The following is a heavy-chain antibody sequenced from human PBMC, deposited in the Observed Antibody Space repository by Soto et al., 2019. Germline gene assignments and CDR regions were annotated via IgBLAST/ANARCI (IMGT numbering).Heavy chain of an antibody. CDR3: AKGDILTGSKEGWDY. CDR2: IDGSGAGA. D-gene: IGHD3-9*01. V-gene: IGHV3-23*01. J-gene: IGHJ4*02. CDR1: GFTFRSYA. Sequence: EVQLLESGGGLVQPGGSLRLSCAASGFTFRSYAMSWVRQAPGRGLECVSSIDGSGAGAYYADSVKGRFTISRDNSKNTLDLQMNSLRAEDTAVYYCAKGDILTGSKEGWDYWGQGTLVNVSS.